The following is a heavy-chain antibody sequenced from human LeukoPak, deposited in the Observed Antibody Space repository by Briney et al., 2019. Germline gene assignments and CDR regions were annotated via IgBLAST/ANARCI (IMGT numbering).Heavy chain of an antibody. D-gene: IGHD3/OR15-3a*01. CDR2: IRNDGSDK. CDR1: GFIFSTYG. Sequence: PGGSLRLSCAASGFIFSTYGMHWVRQAPGKGLEWVAFIRNDGSDKYYAVSVKGRFTISRDNSKNSLYLQMNSLRAEDTAVYYCARDRTDYYYYMDVWGKGTTVTISS. J-gene: IGHJ6*03. V-gene: IGHV3-30*02. CDR3: ARDRTDYYYYMDV.